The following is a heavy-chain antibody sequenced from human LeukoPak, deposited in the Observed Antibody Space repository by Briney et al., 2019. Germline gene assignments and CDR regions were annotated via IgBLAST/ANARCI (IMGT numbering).Heavy chain of an antibody. CDR1: KFTFNTYA. D-gene: IGHD2/OR15-2a*01. J-gene: IGHJ4*02. V-gene: IGHV3-30*04. Sequence: GGSLRLSCAASKFTFNTYAMHWVRQAPGKGLEWVSLISYDGSNTYYADSMRGRFTISRDNSKNTLFLQMNSLRGDDTAVCYCARAKYCNAGNCFLIDYWGQGMLVTVAS. CDR3: ARAKYCNAGNCFLIDY. CDR2: ISYDGSNT.